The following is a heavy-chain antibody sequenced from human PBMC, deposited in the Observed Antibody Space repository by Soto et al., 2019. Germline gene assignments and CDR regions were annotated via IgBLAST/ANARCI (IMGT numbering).Heavy chain of an antibody. V-gene: IGHV3-7*03. CDR1: GFTFSSYW. D-gene: IGHD1-1*01. CDR2: IKQDGSEK. CDR3: AKNTGGTRGPYFDY. Sequence: PGGSLRLSCAASGFTFSSYWMSWVRQAPGKGLEWVANIKQDGSEKYYVDSVKGRFTISRDNAKNSLYLQMNSLRAVDTAVYYCAKNTGGTRGPYFDYWGQGTPVTVSS. J-gene: IGHJ4*02.